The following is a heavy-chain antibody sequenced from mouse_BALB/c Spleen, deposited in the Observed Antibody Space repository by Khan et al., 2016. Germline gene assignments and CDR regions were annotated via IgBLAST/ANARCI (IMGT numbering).Heavy chain of an antibody. D-gene: IGHD1-1*01. J-gene: IGHJ2*01. CDR1: GDSITSGY. CDR3: ARYDYGSSYYFDY. CDR2: ISYSGST. Sequence: EVKLLESGPSLVKPSQTLSLTCSVTGDSITSGYWNWIRKFPGNKLEYMGYISYSGSTSYNPSLKSRISIIRDTSKNQYYLQLNSVTTEDTATYXGARYDYGSSYYFDYWCYGTTLTVSS. V-gene: IGHV3-8*02.